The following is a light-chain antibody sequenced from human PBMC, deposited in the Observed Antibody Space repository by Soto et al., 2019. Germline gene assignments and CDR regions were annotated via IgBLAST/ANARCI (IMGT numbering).Light chain of an antibody. V-gene: IGKV3-11*01. Sequence: EIVLTQSPATLSLSPGERATLSCRASQSVSSYLAWYQQKPGQAPRLLIYDASNRATGIPARFSGSGSGTDFTLTISSLEPEEFAVYYCQQRSNWLFTFGPGTTVDIK. CDR3: QQRSNWLFT. CDR1: QSVSSY. J-gene: IGKJ3*01. CDR2: DAS.